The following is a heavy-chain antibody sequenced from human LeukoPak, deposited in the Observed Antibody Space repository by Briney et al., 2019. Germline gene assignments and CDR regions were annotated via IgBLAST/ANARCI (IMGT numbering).Heavy chain of an antibody. V-gene: IGHV3-48*03. CDR1: GFTFSSYE. J-gene: IGHJ6*02. Sequence: QPGGSLRLSCAASGFTFSSYEMNWVRQAPGKGLEWVSYISSSGSTIYYADSVKGRFTISRDNAKNSLYLQMNSLRAEDTAVYYCARDQRAAVAGTGSYYYYYGMDVWGQGTTVTVPS. CDR2: ISSSGSTI. D-gene: IGHD6-19*01. CDR3: ARDQRAAVAGTGSYYYYYGMDV.